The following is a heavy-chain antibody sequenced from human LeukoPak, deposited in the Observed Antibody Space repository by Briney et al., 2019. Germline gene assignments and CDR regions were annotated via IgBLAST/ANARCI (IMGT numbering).Heavy chain of an antibody. J-gene: IGHJ4*02. CDR1: GGSISSYY. CDR2: IYYSGST. D-gene: IGHD3-22*01. CDR3: ASWDYYDSSGGFDY. V-gene: IGHV4-59*01. Sequence: SETLSLTCTVSGGSISSYYWSWIRQPPGKGLEWIGYIYYSGSTSYNPSLKSRVTISVDTSKNQFSLKLSSVTAADTAVYYCASWDYYDSSGGFDYWGQGTLVTVSS.